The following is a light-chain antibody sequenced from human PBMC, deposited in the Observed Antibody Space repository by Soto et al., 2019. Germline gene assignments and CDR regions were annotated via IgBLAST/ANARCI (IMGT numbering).Light chain of an antibody. CDR3: QQYNNWPRT. CDR1: QSVSSN. Sequence: EIVMNQSAATLSVSQGERATLSCGASQSVSSNLAWYQQKPGQAPRLLIYGASTRATGIPARFSGSGSGTEFTLTISSLQSEDFAVYYCQQYNNWPRTFGQGGKV. CDR2: GAS. J-gene: IGKJ1*01. V-gene: IGKV3-15*01.